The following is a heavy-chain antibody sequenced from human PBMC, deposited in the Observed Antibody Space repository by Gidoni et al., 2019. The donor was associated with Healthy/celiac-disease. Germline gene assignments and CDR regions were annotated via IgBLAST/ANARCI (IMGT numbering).Heavy chain of an antibody. CDR2: IKSKTDGGTT. CDR1: GFTFSNAW. D-gene: IGHD6-13*01. V-gene: IGHV3-15*01. Sequence: EVQLVESVGGLVKPVVSLRLSCAASGFTFSNAWMSWVRQAPGKGLEWVGRIKSKTDGGTTDYAAPVKGRFTISRDDSKNTLYLQMNRLKTEDTAVYYCRAADDLAFDIWGQGTMVTVSS. J-gene: IGHJ3*02. CDR3: RAADDLAFDI.